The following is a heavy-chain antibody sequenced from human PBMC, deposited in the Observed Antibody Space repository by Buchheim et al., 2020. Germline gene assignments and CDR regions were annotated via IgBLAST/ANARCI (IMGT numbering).Heavy chain of an antibody. CDR1: GFTFSDYY. D-gene: IGHD3-3*01. Sequence: QVQLVESGGGLVKPGGSLRLSCAASGFTFSDYYLSWIRQAPGKGLEWVSYISSSSSYTNYADSVKGRFTISRDNAKNSLYLQRNSLRAEDTAVYYCARVKYYDVWSGYYNDYYGMDVWGQGTT. CDR3: ARVKYYDVWSGYYNDYYGMDV. V-gene: IGHV3-11*06. CDR2: ISSSSSYT. J-gene: IGHJ6*02.